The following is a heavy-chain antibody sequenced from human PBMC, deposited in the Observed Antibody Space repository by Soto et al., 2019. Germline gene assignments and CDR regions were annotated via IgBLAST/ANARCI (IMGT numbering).Heavy chain of an antibody. Sequence: SETLSLTCAVYDGSFSGYYWSWIRQPPGKGLEWIGEINHSGNTNSNPSLKSRVTISVDTSKNQFSLKLGSVTASDTAVYYCARGAYDIVATISFDYWGQGTLVTVSS. CDR2: INHSGNT. D-gene: IGHD5-12*01. CDR3: ARGAYDIVATISFDY. CDR1: DGSFSGYY. J-gene: IGHJ4*02. V-gene: IGHV4-34*01.